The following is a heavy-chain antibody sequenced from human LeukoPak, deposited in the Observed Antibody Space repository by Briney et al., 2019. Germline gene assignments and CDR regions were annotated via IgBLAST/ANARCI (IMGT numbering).Heavy chain of an antibody. CDR3: AKASVGATRGSDY. CDR1: GFTFRSYS. CDR2: ISGSGGIT. J-gene: IGHJ4*02. V-gene: IGHV3-23*01. Sequence: GGSLRLSCAASGFTFRSYSMNWVRQAPGKGLEWLSTISGSGGITYNADPVKGRFTISRDNSENTLYLQMNSLRAEDTALYYCAKASVGATRGSDYWGQGTLVTVSS. D-gene: IGHD1-26*01.